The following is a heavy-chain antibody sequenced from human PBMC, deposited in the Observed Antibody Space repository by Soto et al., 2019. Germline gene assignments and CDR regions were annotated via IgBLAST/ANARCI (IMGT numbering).Heavy chain of an antibody. Sequence: QVQLQESGPGLVKPSGTLSLTCAVSGGSISSSNWWSWVRQPPGKGLEWIGEIYHSGGTNYNPSLKSRVTISVDKSQNQFSLKLSSVTAADTAVYYCARGDCSGGSCYSVDIWGQGTMVTVSS. CDR3: ARGDCSGGSCYSVDI. D-gene: IGHD2-15*01. CDR2: IYHSGGT. J-gene: IGHJ3*02. CDR1: GGSISSSNW. V-gene: IGHV4-4*02.